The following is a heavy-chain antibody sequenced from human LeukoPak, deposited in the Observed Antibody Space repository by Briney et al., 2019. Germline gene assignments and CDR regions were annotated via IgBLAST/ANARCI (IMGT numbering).Heavy chain of an antibody. Sequence: PSETLSLTCTVSGASIISSSYYWGWIHQPPGKGLEWIGEINHSGGTNYNPSLKSRVTISLDTSKNHFSLKLTSVTAADTAVYYCASDDYGDLVNAFDIWGQGTMVTVSS. CDR1: GASIISSSYY. D-gene: IGHD4-17*01. V-gene: IGHV4-39*02. CDR2: INHSGGT. CDR3: ASDDYGDLVNAFDI. J-gene: IGHJ3*02.